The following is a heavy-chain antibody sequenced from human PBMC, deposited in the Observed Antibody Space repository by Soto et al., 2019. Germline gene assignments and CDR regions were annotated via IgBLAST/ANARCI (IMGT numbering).Heavy chain of an antibody. CDR1: GFIFSCSA. CDR3: TRLPNWNFRFDP. D-gene: IGHD1-7*01. Sequence: GGSLRLSCAASGFIFSCSAVHWVRQSSGKGLEWVGRIKSKTNSYATAYAASVKGRFTISRDDSKNTAYLQMNSLKIEDTAVYYCTRLPNWNFRFDPWGQGTLVTVS. CDR2: IKSKTNSYAT. J-gene: IGHJ5*02. V-gene: IGHV3-73*01.